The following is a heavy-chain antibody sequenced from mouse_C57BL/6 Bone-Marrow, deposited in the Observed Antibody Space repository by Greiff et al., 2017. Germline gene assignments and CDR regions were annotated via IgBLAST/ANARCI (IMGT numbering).Heavy chain of an antibody. Sequence: QVQLKESGPELVKPGASVKISCKASGYAFSSSWMNWVKQRPGKGLEWIGRIYPGDGDTNYNGKFKGKATLTADKSSSTAYMQLSSLTSEDSAVYFCARGYYETDAFAYWGQGTLVTVSA. J-gene: IGHJ3*01. CDR3: ARGYYETDAFAY. D-gene: IGHD2-3*01. CDR2: IYPGDGDT. V-gene: IGHV1-82*01. CDR1: GYAFSSSW.